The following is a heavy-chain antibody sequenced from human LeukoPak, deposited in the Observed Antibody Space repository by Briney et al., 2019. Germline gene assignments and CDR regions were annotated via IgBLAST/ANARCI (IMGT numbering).Heavy chain of an antibody. CDR2: IYYSGST. J-gene: IGHJ4*02. CDR1: GGSISSYY. CDR3: ARQGGSYPPL. D-gene: IGHD1-26*01. Sequence: PETLSLTCTVSGGSISSYYWSWIRQPPGKGLEWIGYIYYSGSTNYNPSLKSRVTISVDTSKNQFSLKLSSVTAADTAVYYCARQGGSYPPLWGQGTLVTVSS. V-gene: IGHV4-59*01.